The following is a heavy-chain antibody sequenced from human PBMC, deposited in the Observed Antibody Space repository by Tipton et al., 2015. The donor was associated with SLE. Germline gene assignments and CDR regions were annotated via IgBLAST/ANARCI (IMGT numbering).Heavy chain of an antibody. CDR3: ARSTGLYYYGSGGAPYYFDY. CDR2: IRYDGSNK. J-gene: IGHJ4*02. Sequence: SLRLSCAASGFTFSSYGMHWVRQAPGKGLEWVAFIRYDGSNKYYADSVKGRFTISRDNAKNSLYLQMNSLRAEDTAVYYCARSTGLYYYGSGGAPYYFDYWGQGTLVTVSS. V-gene: IGHV3-30*02. CDR1: GFTFSSYG. D-gene: IGHD3-10*01.